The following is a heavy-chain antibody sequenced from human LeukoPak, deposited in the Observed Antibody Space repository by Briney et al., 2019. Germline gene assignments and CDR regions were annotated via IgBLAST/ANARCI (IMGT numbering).Heavy chain of an antibody. Sequence: ASVKVSFKASGYTFTSYDINWVRQATGQGLEWMGWVNPNSGNTGYAQKFQGRVTMTRNTSISTAYMELSSLRSEDTAVYYCPRAAAGTGGFDPWGQGTLVTVSS. D-gene: IGHD6-13*01. CDR2: VNPNSGNT. CDR3: PRAAAGTGGFDP. V-gene: IGHV1-8*01. J-gene: IGHJ5*02. CDR1: GYTFTSYD.